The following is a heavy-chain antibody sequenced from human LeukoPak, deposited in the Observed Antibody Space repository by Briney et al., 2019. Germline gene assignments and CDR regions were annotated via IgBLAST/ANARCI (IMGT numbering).Heavy chain of an antibody. Sequence: ASVKVSCKASGYTFTSYGISWVRQAPGQGLEWMGWISAYNGNTNYAQKLQGRVTMTTDTSTSTAYMELRSLRSDDTAVYYCARDTEEMATIAGEAFDYWGQGTLVTVSS. D-gene: IGHD5-24*01. CDR3: ARDTEEMATIAGEAFDY. J-gene: IGHJ4*02. CDR1: GYTFTSYG. V-gene: IGHV1-18*01. CDR2: ISAYNGNT.